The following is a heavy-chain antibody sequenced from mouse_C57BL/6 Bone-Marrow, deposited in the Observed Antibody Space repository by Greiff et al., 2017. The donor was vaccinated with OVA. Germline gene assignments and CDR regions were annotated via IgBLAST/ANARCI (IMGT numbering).Heavy chain of an antibody. J-gene: IGHJ4*01. Sequence: EVKLVESGGGLVKPGGSLKLSCAASGFTFSSYAMSWVRQTPEKRLEWVATISDGGSYTYYPDNVKGRFTISRDNAKNNLYLQMSNLKSEDTAMYYCARSPYYDDGYYYAMDYWGQGTSVTVSS. CDR2: ISDGGSYT. CDR1: GFTFSSYA. CDR3: ARSPYYDDGYYYAMDY. V-gene: IGHV5-4*03. D-gene: IGHD2-4*01.